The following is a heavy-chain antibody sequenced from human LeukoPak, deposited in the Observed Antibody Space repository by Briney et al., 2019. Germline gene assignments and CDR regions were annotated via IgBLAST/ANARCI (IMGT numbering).Heavy chain of an antibody. CDR1: GGSFSGYY. CDR3: ARGLASSSHSFDY. J-gene: IGHJ4*02. Sequence: SETLSLTCAVYGGSFSGYYWSWIPQPPGKGLEWIGEINHSGSTNYNPSLKSRVPISVDTSKNQFSLKLSSVTAADTAVYYCARGLASSSHSFDYWGQGTLVTVSS. D-gene: IGHD6-13*01. CDR2: INHSGST. V-gene: IGHV4-34*01.